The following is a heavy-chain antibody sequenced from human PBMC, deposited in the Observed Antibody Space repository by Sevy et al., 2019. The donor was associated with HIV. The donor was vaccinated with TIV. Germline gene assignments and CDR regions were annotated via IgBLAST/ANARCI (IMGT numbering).Heavy chain of an antibody. CDR3: ARHKAPAGTYFDY. D-gene: IGHD1-26*01. CDR1: GSSISSIYY. V-gene: IGHV4-38-2*01. J-gene: IGHJ4*02. CDR2: IYHGGST. Sequence: SLTCAVSGSSISSIYYWGWIRQPPGKGLEWIGTIYHGGSTYYNPSLKSRVTISVDTSKNQFSLKVTSVTAADTAVYFCARHKAPAGTYFDYWGRGTLVTVSS.